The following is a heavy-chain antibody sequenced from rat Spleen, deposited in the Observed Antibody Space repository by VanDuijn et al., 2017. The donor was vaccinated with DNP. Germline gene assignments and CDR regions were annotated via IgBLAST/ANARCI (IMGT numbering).Heavy chain of an antibody. CDR3: ATQDGSSGFDY. V-gene: IGHV5S10*01. Sequence: EVQLVESGGGLVQPGRSLKLSCAASGFTFSDYIMAWVRQAPKKGLEWVATIIYDGSRTYYRDSVKGRFTFSRDNAKSTLYLQMDSLRSEDTATYYCATQDGSSGFDYWGQGVMVTVSS. J-gene: IGHJ2*01. D-gene: IGHD5-1*01. CDR1: GFTFSDYI. CDR2: IIYDGSRT.